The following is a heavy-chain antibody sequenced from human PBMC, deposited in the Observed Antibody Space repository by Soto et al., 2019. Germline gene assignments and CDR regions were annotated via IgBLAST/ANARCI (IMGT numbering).Heavy chain of an antibody. D-gene: IGHD6-13*01. CDR2: INSDGSST. Sequence: GGSLRLSCAASGFTFSTYWMHWVRQAPGKGLVWVSRINSDGSSTSYADSVKGRFTISRDNAKNTVYLEVNSLTPEDTAVYYCARDFCYSSSCYHRAPSGYWGQGTLVTVSS. CDR1: GFTFSTYW. CDR3: ARDFCYSSSCYHRAPSGY. V-gene: IGHV3-74*01. J-gene: IGHJ4*02.